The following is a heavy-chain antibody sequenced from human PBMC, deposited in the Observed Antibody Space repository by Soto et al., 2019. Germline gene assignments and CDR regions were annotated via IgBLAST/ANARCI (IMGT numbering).Heavy chain of an antibody. J-gene: IGHJ6*02. D-gene: IGHD6-13*01. Sequence: GGSLRLSCAASGFTFSSYAMSWVRQAPGKGLEWVSAISGSGGSTYYADSVKGRFTISRDNSKNTLYLQMNSLRAEDTAVYYCAKASIAAAGYPDYYHGMDVWGQGTTVTVSS. CDR1: GFTFSSYA. CDR2: ISGSGGST. V-gene: IGHV3-23*01. CDR3: AKASIAAAGYPDYYHGMDV.